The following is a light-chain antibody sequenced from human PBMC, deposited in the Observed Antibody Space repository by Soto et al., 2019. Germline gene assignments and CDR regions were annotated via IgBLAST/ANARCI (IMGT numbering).Light chain of an antibody. CDR1: QSVTVNS. V-gene: IGKV3-20*01. Sequence: EILLTQSPSTLSLSPGEGLTLSCRASQSVTVNSLAWYQQKPGQAPRLLIYAASTRAAAVPDRFTGSGSGTDFALTISRLEPEDFAVYYCHQYGSSPWTFGQGTKVDIK. CDR3: HQYGSSPWT. J-gene: IGKJ1*01. CDR2: AAS.